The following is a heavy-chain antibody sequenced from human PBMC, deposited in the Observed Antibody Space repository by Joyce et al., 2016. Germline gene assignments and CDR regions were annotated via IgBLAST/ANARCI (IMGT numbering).Heavy chain of an antibody. J-gene: IGHJ3*02. Sequence: EVQLLESRGGLVQPGGSQRLSCAASGFTFRTYGMSWVRLAPGKGLEWVAGISGSGGETYYADSVKGLFTISRDNSKNTVHLHMHSLRAEDTAVYYCAKDTLFETGAFDIWGQGTMVTVSP. CDR2: ISGSGGET. D-gene: IGHD1-14*01. CDR3: AKDTLFETGAFDI. CDR1: GFTFRTYG. V-gene: IGHV3-23*01.